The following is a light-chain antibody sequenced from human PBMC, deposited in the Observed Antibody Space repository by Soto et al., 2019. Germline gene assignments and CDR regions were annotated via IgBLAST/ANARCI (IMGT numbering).Light chain of an antibody. V-gene: IGKV2-30*02. J-gene: IGKJ5*01. CDR1: QSLVHSDGIAY. Sequence: DVVMTQSPLSLPVTLGQPASISCRSNQSLVHSDGIAYFSWFQQRPGRSPRRLIYKVSNRDSGVPARFSGSGSGTDCALKISRVEAEDVGVYYCMQGTHWPITFGKGTRLEIK. CDR2: KVS. CDR3: MQGTHWPIT.